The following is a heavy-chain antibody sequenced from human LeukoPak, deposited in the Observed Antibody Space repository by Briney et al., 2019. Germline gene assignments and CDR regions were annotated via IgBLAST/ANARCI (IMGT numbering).Heavy chain of an antibody. CDR2: ISSDGSST. D-gene: IGHD6-13*01. CDR1: GFTFSSYW. Sequence: GGSLRLSCAASGFTFSSYWMHWVRQAPGKGLLWVSRISSDGSSTSYADSVKGRFTISRDNAKNTLYLQMNSLRAEDTAVYYCARRIAAAAAPYYFDYWGQGTLVTASS. CDR3: ARRIAAAAAPYYFDY. J-gene: IGHJ4*02. V-gene: IGHV3-74*01.